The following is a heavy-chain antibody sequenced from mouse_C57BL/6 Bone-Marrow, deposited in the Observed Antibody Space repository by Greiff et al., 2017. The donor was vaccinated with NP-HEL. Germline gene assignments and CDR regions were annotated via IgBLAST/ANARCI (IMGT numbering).Heavy chain of an antibody. CDR3: ASGQLRLRGFYYYAMDY. J-gene: IGHJ4*01. CDR2: IYPRSGNT. CDR1: GYTFTSYG. V-gene: IGHV1-81*01. Sequence: VKLMESGAELARPGASVKLSCKASGYTFTSYGISWVKQRTGQGLEWIGEIYPRSGNTYYNEKFKGKATLTADKSSSTAYMELRSLTSEDSAVYFCASGQLRLRGFYYYAMDYWGQGTSVTVSS. D-gene: IGHD3-2*02.